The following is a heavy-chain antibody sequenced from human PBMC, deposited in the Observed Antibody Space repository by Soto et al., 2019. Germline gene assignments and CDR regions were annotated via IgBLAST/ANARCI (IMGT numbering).Heavy chain of an antibody. CDR1: GFTFSSYW. D-gene: IGHD5-18*01. V-gene: IGHV3-74*01. J-gene: IGHJ6*02. Sequence: GGSLRLSCAASGFTFSSYWMHWVRQAPGKGLVWVSRINSDGSSTSYADSVKGRFTISRDNAKNTLYLQMNSLRAEDTAVYYCARAGYSYTPTYSGYYYYYGMDVWGQGTTVTVSS. CDR3: ARAGYSYTPTYSGYYYYYGMDV. CDR2: INSDGSST.